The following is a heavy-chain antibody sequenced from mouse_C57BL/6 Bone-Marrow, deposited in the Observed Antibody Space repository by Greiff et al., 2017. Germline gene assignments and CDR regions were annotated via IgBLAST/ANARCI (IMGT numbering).Heavy chain of an antibody. V-gene: IGHV2-2*01. CDR2: IWSGGST. CDR3: ATDYYGSVFAY. J-gene: IGHJ3*01. Sequence: VQLQQSGPGLVQPSQSLSITCTVSGFSLTSYGVHWVRQSPGKGLEWLGVIWSGGSTDYNAAFISRLSISKDNSKSQVFFKMNSLQADDTAIYYCATDYYGSVFAYWGQGTLVTVSA. D-gene: IGHD1-1*01. CDR1: GFSLTSYG.